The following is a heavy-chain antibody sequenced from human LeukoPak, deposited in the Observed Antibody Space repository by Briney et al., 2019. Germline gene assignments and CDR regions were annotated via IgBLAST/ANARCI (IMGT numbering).Heavy chain of an antibody. D-gene: IGHD1-26*01. Sequence: SETLSLTCTVSGGSISSYFWSWIRQPPGKGLEWIGYIYYSGNTNYNPSLKSRVTISVDTSKNQFSLKLSSVTAADTAVYYCARVKWELHDAFDIWGQGTMVTVSS. CDR2: IYYSGNT. CDR3: ARVKWELHDAFDI. J-gene: IGHJ3*02. CDR1: GGSISSYF. V-gene: IGHV4-59*01.